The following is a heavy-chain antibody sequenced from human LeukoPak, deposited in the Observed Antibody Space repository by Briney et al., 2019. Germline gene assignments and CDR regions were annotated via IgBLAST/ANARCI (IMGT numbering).Heavy chain of an antibody. Sequence: GGSLRLSCEASGFSFSAYALSWIRQAPGKGLEWVSAITGPGEGTWHADSVKGRFTTSRDSSQRTLYLQMNSLRVEDTAVYYCAKRIVGWYQIDYWGHGTLVTVSS. V-gene: IGHV3-23*01. J-gene: IGHJ4*01. CDR2: ITGPGEGT. CDR1: GFSFSAYA. D-gene: IGHD6-19*01. CDR3: AKRIVGWYQIDY.